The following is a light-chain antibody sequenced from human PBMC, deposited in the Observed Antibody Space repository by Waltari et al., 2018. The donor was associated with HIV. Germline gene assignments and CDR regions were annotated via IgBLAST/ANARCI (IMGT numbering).Light chain of an antibody. Sequence: DVQVTRPPSALSASVGDRVPITCRASQGIRTDLGWFQQKPGKAPKRLIYDASSLQTGVPSRFSGSGYGREFTLTIRSLQPEDFADYYCLQYNSYPWTFGQGTKVEIK. CDR2: DAS. CDR3: LQYNSYPWT. V-gene: IGKV1-17*01. J-gene: IGKJ1*01. CDR1: QGIRTD.